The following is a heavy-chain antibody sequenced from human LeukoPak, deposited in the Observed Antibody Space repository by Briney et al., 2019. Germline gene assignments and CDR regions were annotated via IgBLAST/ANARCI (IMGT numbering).Heavy chain of an antibody. V-gene: IGHV1-69*01. CDR1: GGTFSSYA. CDR3: ARDTLEYSSSVSTYYYYGMDV. D-gene: IGHD6-6*01. J-gene: IGHJ6*02. Sequence: ASVKVSFTASGGTFSSYAISWVRQAPGQGLEWMGGIIPIFGTANYAQKFQGRVTITADESTSTAYMELSSLRSEDTAVYYCARDTLEYSSSVSTYYYYGMDVWGQGTTVTVSS. CDR2: IIPIFGTA.